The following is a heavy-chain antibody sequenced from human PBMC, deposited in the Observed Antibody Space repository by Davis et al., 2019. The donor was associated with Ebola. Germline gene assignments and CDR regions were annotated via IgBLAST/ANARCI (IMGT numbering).Heavy chain of an antibody. Sequence: GGSLRLSCAASGFTFINYDMHWVRQGTGKGLEWVSSIGSAGDTHYSDSVKGRFTISRDNSKNTLYLQMNSLRAEDTAVYYCVRDPALVVTGGGWFFGLWGRGTLVTVSS. J-gene: IGHJ2*01. V-gene: IGHV3-13*01. CDR3: VRDPALVVTGGGWFFGL. D-gene: IGHD2-21*02. CDR2: IGSAGDT. CDR1: GFTFINYD.